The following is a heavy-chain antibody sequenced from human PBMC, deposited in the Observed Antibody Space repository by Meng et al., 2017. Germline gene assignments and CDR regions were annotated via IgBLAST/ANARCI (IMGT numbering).Heavy chain of an antibody. J-gene: IGHJ6*02. CDR1: GFSLSTSGMR. CDR2: IDWDDDK. D-gene: IGHD5-18*01. V-gene: IGHV2-70*04. CDR3: ARSPPTAMAPRYYYYGMGV. Sequence: SGPTLVKPTQTLTLTCTFSGFSLSTSGMRVSWIRQPPGKALERLARIDWDDDKFYSTSLKTRPTISKDTSKNQMVLTMTNMDPVDTATYYCARSPPTAMAPRYYYYGMGVWGQGTTVTVSS.